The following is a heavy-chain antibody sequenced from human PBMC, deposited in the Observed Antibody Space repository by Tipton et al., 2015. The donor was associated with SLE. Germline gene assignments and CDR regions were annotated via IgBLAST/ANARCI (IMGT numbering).Heavy chain of an antibody. CDR3: ARGAYFYYDMDV. CDR2: IYHSGST. V-gene: IGHV4-38-2*02. Sequence: TLSLTCTVSGYSISSGYYWGWIRQPPGKGLEWIGSIYHSGSTYYNPSLKSRVTISVDASKNQFSLNLSSVTAADTAVYYCARGAYFYYDMDVWGQGTTVIVSS. CDR1: GYSISSGYY. D-gene: IGHD3-16*01. J-gene: IGHJ6*02.